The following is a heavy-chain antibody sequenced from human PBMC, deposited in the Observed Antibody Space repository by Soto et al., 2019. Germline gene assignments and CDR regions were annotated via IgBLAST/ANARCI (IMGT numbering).Heavy chain of an antibody. V-gene: IGHV3-30-3*01. J-gene: IGHJ5*02. D-gene: IGHD6-19*01. CDR2: ISYDGSNK. CDR1: GFTFSSYA. CDR3: ARVAGSSGWYFA. Sequence: QVQLVESGGGVVQPGRSLRLSCAASGFTFSSYAMHWVRQAPGKGLEWVAVISYDGSNKYYADSVKGRFTISRDNSKNTLYLQMNSLRAEDTAVYYCARVAGSSGWYFAWGQGTLVTVSS.